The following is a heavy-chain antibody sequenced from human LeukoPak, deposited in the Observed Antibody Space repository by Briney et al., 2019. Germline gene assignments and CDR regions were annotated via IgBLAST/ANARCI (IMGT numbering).Heavy chain of an antibody. CDR1: GGTFSSYA. D-gene: IGHD1-26*01. J-gene: IGHJ4*02. CDR3: ARYSGSSLLGDHYIDY. CDR2: ISAYNGNT. Sequence: ASVKVSCKASGGTFSSYAISWVRQAPGQGLEWMGWISAYNGNTNYAQKLQGRVTMTTDTSTSTAYMELRSLRSDDTAVYYCARYSGSSLLGDHYIDYWGQGTLVTVSS. V-gene: IGHV1-18*01.